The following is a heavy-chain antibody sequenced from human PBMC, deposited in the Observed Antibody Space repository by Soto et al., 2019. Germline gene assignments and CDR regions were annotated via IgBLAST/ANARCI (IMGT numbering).Heavy chain of an antibody. V-gene: IGHV3-9*01. CDR1: GFKFDDYA. Sequence: EVQLVESGGGLVQPGRSLSLSCEASGFKFDDYAMHWVRQPPGKGLEWVAGISWNGESVSYADSVKGRFTISRDNAKNSLCLHMASLRAEDAAFSYCVKDTYLLVGATHFDFWGQGALVTVSS. J-gene: IGHJ4*02. CDR2: ISWNGESV. CDR3: VKDTYLLVGATHFDF. D-gene: IGHD1-26*01.